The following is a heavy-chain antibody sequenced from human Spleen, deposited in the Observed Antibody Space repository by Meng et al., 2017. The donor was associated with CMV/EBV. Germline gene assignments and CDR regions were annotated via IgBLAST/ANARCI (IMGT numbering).Heavy chain of an antibody. CDR2: ISGSGGDT. CDR3: AKSSIVLLLSAATDFDF. V-gene: IGHV3-23*01. D-gene: IGHD2-15*01. Sequence: FTFSYYAMSWVRQAPGQGLECVSSISGSGGDTYYADSVKGRFTISRDKSTNTLSLQMTSLRADDTAVYYCAKSSIVLLLSAATDFDFWGQGTLVTVSS. J-gene: IGHJ4*02. CDR1: FTFSYYA.